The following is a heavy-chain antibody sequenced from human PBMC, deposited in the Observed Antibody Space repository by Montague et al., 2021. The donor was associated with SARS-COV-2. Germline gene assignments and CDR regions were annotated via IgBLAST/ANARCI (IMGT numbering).Heavy chain of an antibody. CDR2: IYDSGST. J-gene: IGHJ4*02. CDR3: ARENTVTTFGGPYYIDS. V-gene: IGHV4-59*02. D-gene: IGHD4-17*01. CDR1: GSSVRSYY. Sequence: SETLSLTCIVSGSSVRSYYWSWIRQPPGKGLEWIGYIYDSGSTNYIPSLKSRVTISVDTSKNQFSLKLSSVTAADTAVYYCARENTVTTFGGPYYIDSWGQGTLVTVSA.